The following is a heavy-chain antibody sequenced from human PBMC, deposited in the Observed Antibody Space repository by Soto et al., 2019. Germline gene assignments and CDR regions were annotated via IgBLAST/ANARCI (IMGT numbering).Heavy chain of an antibody. J-gene: IGHJ4*02. CDR3: AKGPHTNVGWPYYFES. D-gene: IGHD6-19*01. CDR2: SSPRGDTI. Sequence: VQLVESGGGLVQPGGSLRLSCVASGFSLANYPMNWVRQTPGKGLEWISYSSPRGDTIYYADSVEDRFTISRDNARNSWSLHMSSVRDEDSALYYCAKGPHTNVGWPYYFESWGQGVPVTVSS. V-gene: IGHV3-48*02. CDR1: GFSLANYP.